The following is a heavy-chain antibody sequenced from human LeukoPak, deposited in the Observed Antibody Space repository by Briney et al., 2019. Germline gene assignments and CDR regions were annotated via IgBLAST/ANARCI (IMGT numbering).Heavy chain of an antibody. CDR2: IYYSGST. Sequence: PSETLSLTCTVSGGSISSYNWSWIRQPPGKGLEWIGYIYYSGSTNYNPSLKSRVTISVDTSKNQFSLKLSSVTAADTAVYYCATTEYYYDSSGYLLDYWGQGTLVTVSS. J-gene: IGHJ4*02. V-gene: IGHV4-59*01. D-gene: IGHD3-22*01. CDR3: ATTEYYYDSSGYLLDY. CDR1: GGSISSYN.